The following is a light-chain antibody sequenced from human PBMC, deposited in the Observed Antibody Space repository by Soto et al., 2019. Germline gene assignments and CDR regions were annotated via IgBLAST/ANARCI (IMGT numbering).Light chain of an antibody. CDR3: QQRSNWPPKIT. V-gene: IGKV3-11*01. CDR1: QSVSIY. CDR2: DAS. Sequence: EIVLAQSPATLSLSPGERATLSCRASQSVSIYLAWYQQKPGQAPRLLLYDASNRATGIPARFSGSGSGTDFTLTISSLEPEDFAVYYCQQRSNWPPKITFGQGTRLEIK. J-gene: IGKJ5*01.